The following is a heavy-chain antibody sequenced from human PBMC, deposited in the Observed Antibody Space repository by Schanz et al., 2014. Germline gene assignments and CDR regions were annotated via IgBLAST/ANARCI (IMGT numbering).Heavy chain of an antibody. J-gene: IGHJ5*02. CDR2: IYHSGRT. D-gene: IGHD5-12*01. CDR3: ARGDISGYNGGLMDT. Sequence: QLQLQESGSGLVKPSGTLSLTCAVSGDSITSNRWWSWVRQPPGKGLEWIGEIYHSGRTNYDPSLKSRVTISMDNSNNQLSLKVSSVTAADTAIYYCARGDISGYNGGLMDTWGQGTLVTVSS. V-gene: IGHV4-4*02. CDR1: GDSITSNRW.